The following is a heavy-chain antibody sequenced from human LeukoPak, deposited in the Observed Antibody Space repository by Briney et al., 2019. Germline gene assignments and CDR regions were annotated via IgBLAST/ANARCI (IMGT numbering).Heavy chain of an antibody. D-gene: IGHD6-19*01. Sequence: PSETLSLTCTVSGGSISSYYWSWIRRPPGKGLEWIGYIYYSGSTNYNPSLKSRVTISVDTSKNQFSLKLSSVTAADTAVYYCASKYSSGWYEAFDIWGQGTMVTVSS. CDR3: ASKYSSGWYEAFDI. V-gene: IGHV4-59*01. CDR1: GGSISSYY. J-gene: IGHJ3*02. CDR2: IYYSGST.